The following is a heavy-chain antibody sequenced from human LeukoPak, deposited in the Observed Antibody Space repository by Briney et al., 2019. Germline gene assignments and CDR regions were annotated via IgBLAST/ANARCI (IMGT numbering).Heavy chain of an antibody. Sequence: ASVKVSCKASGGTFSSYATSWVRQAPGQGLEWMGGIIPIFGTANYAQKFQGRVTITADESTSTAYMELSSLRSEDTAVYYCARAGIEATITGYYYGMDVWGQGTTVTVSS. D-gene: IGHD5-12*01. CDR2: IIPIFGTA. CDR3: ARAGIEATITGYYYGMDV. J-gene: IGHJ6*02. V-gene: IGHV1-69*13. CDR1: GGTFSSYA.